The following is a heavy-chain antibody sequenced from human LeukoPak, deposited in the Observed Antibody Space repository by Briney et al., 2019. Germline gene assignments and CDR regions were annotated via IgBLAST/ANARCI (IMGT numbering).Heavy chain of an antibody. Sequence: PGGSLRLSCAASGFTFSSYAMSWVRQAPGKGLEWVSAISGSGGSTYYADSVKGRFTISRDNSKNTLYLQMNSLRAEDTAVYHCAKYEESHILTPNWFDPWGQGTLVTVSS. J-gene: IGHJ5*02. CDR1: GFTFSSYA. CDR2: ISGSGGST. V-gene: IGHV3-23*01. CDR3: AKYEESHILTPNWFDP. D-gene: IGHD3-9*01.